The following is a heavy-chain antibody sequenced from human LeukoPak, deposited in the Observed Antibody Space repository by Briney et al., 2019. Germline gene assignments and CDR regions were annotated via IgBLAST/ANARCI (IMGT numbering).Heavy chain of an antibody. CDR1: GYSISRGYY. CDR3: ARQMGTSLDY. CDR2: IFHSGST. D-gene: IGHD5-24*01. V-gene: IGHV4-38-2*01. Sequence: SETLSLTCAVSGYSISRGYYSGWFRRPPGRGRRGCGSIFHSGSTYYNPSLKSRVTISVDTSKNQFSLKLSSVTAADTAVYYCARQMGTSLDYWGQRTLVTLSS. J-gene: IGHJ4*02.